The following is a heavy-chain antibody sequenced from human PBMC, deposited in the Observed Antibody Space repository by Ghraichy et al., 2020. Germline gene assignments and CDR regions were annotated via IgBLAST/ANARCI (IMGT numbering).Heavy chain of an antibody. J-gene: IGHJ4*02. Sequence: SETLSLTCAVYGGSFSGYYWSWIRQPPGKGLEWIGEINHSGSTNYNPSLKSRVTISVDTSKNQFSLKLSSVTAADTAVYYCARGHGYNPGLDYWGQGTLVTVSS. CDR2: INHSGST. D-gene: IGHD5-24*01. CDR3: ARGHGYNPGLDY. CDR1: GGSFSGYY. V-gene: IGHV4-34*01.